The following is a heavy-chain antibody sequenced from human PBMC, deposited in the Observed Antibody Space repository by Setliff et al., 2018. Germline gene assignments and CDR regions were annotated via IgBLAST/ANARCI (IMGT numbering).Heavy chain of an antibody. CDR2: ISPYNGNT. CDR3: ARSSGPRVVLAADSDY. D-gene: IGHD5-12*01. V-gene: IGHV1-18*01. J-gene: IGHJ4*02. CDR1: GYNFITTG. Sequence: ASVKVSCKTSGYNFITTGISWVRQAPGQGPEWMGCISPYNGNTNYAQKFQDRVTMTTDTSTATVYMELKNLRSDDTAVHYCARSSGPRVVLAADSDYWGQGTLVTVSS.